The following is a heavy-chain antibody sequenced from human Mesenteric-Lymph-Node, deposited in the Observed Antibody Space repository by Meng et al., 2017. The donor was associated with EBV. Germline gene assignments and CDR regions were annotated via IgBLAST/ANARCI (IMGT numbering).Heavy chain of an antibody. Sequence: QVQLQQWGAGLLKPSVTLSLPCAVYGGSFSGYYWTWIRQPPGKGLEWVGEINYRGSTNYNPSLKSRVTISVDTSKSQLYLKLSSVTAADTAVYYCARGVNPAYWGQGTLVTVSS. CDR3: ARGVNPAY. J-gene: IGHJ4*02. D-gene: IGHD2-2*01. CDR2: INYRGST. CDR1: GGSFSGYY. V-gene: IGHV4-34*01.